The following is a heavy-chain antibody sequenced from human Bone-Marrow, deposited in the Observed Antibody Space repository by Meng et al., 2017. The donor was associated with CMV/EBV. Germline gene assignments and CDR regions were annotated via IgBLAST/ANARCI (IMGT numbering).Heavy chain of an antibody. CDR1: WVSLSTSYVG. D-gene: IGHD2-15*01. CDR3: AHSVSRGCLDT. Sequence: TLSWVSLSTSYVGCGWIRQPPGKALEWLALIFWDDDKRYSSSLKSRLTITKDTSKNQVVLTMTNMDPVDTATYYCAHSVSRGCLDTWGQGTLVTVSS. CDR2: IFWDDDK. V-gene: IGHV2-5*02. J-gene: IGHJ5*02.